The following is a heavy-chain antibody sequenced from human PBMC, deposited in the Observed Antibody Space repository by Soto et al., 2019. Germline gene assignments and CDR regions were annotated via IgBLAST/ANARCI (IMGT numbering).Heavy chain of an antibody. CDR3: ARGRGVVSPAGTPDAFDL. J-gene: IGHJ3*01. D-gene: IGHD2-2*01. CDR2: ISAFNGYT. CDR1: GYIFNKYG. V-gene: IGHV1-18*01. Sequence: ASVKVSCKASGYIFNKYGFNWVRQAPGQGLEWMGRISAFNGYTNFAQKFQGRVTLTTDTSTNTAYMELSSLRSDDTAIYYCARGRGVVSPAGTPDAFDLWGQGTMVTVSS.